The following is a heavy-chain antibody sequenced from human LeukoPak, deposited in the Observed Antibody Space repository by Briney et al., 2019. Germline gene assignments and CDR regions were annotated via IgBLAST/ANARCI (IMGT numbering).Heavy chain of an antibody. CDR1: GGSISSGGYY. Sequence: SQTLSLTCTVSGGSISSGGYYWSWIRQHPGKGLEWIGYIYYSGSTYYNPSLKSRLTISADTSKNQFSLKLNSVTAADTAVYYCAGLKDNIAAATWGQGTLVTVSS. CDR3: AGLKDNIAAAT. V-gene: IGHV4-31*03. J-gene: IGHJ4*02. CDR2: IYYSGST. D-gene: IGHD6-13*01.